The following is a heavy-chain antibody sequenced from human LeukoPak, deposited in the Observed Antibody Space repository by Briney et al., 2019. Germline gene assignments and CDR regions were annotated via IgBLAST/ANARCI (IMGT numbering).Heavy chain of an antibody. CDR3: AREACSGGSCLNYYYYGMDV. D-gene: IGHD2-15*01. CDR2: IWYDGSNK. Sequence: PGGSLRLSCAASGFTFSSYGMHWVRQAPGKGLEWVAVIWYDGSNKYYADSVKGRFTISRDNSKNTPYLQMNSLRAEDTAVYYCAREACSGGSCLNYYYYGMDVWGQGTTVTVSS. V-gene: IGHV3-33*01. CDR1: GFTFSSYG. J-gene: IGHJ6*02.